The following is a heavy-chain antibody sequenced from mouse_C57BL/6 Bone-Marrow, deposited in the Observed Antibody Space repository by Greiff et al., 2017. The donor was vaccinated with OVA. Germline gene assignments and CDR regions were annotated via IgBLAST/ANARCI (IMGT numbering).Heavy chain of an antibody. V-gene: IGHV8-12*01. Sequence: QVTLKVSGPGILQPSQTLSLSCSFSGFSLSTSGMGVIRIRQPTGKGWVWLVHSYCDDDKCYNPFLKSRLITSKDTSKNQVFLNITSVDTADTATYYCAGSPCEVSGGDWYFDVWGTGTTVTVSS. J-gene: IGHJ1*03. CDR3: AGSPCEVSGGDWYFDV. CDR1: GFSLSTSGMG. CDR2: SYCDDDK. D-gene: IGHD1-3*01.